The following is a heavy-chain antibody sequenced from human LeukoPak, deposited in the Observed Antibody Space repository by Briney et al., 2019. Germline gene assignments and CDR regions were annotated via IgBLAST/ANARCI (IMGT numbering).Heavy chain of an antibody. V-gene: IGHV4-31*03. Sequence: PSQTLSLTCTVSGGSISSGGYYWSWIRQHPGTGLEWIGYIYYSGSTNYNPSLKSRVTISLDTSKNQFSLKLSSVTAADTAVYYCARRQMTFYGGDSGLAFDIWGQGTMVTVSS. D-gene: IGHD2-21*02. CDR1: GGSISSGGYY. J-gene: IGHJ3*02. CDR3: ARRQMTFYGGDSGLAFDI. CDR2: IYYSGST.